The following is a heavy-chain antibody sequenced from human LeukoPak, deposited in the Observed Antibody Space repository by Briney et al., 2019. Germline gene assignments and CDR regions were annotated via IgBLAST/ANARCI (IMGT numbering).Heavy chain of an antibody. CDR2: IYYSGST. CDR1: GGSISSSSYY. D-gene: IGHD3-10*01. Sequence: PETLSLTCTVSGGSISSSSYYWGWIRQPPGKGLEWIGSIYYSGSTYYNPSLKSRVTISVDTSKNQFSLKLSSVTAADTAVYYCARGYGSGSYYHFYFDYWGQGTLVTVSS. J-gene: IGHJ4*02. V-gene: IGHV4-39*01. CDR3: ARGYGSGSYYHFYFDY.